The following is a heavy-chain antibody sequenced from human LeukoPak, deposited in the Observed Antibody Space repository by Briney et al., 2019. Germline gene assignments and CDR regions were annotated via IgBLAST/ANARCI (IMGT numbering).Heavy chain of an antibody. CDR1: GFTFNSNV. J-gene: IGHJ3*01. V-gene: IGHV3-30-3*01. Sequence: PGGSLRLSCVASGFTFNSNVMHWVRQAPGKGLEGVAGISYDGSDKYYADSVKGRFTISRDNSQNTVYLQMTSLRAEDTPVYYCARASTWVPGQDSSGYYYPYAFDLWGQGTMVTVSS. CDR2: ISYDGSDK. CDR3: ARASTWVPGQDSSGYYYPYAFDL. D-gene: IGHD3-22*01.